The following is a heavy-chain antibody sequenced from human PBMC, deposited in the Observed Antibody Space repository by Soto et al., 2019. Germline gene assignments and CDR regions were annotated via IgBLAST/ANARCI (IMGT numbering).Heavy chain of an antibody. J-gene: IGHJ4*02. CDR1: GYSFTSLD. CDR3: ARGVSAGVDY. D-gene: IGHD1-26*01. CDR2: MQPSTGRT. V-gene: IGHV1-8*01. Sequence: QVQLVQSGAEVREPGASVKVSCKASGYSFTSLDINWVRQTAGQGLEWMGWMQPSTGRTGYAQKFQGRVTMTRDTSITTAYMELTTLTSHDTAFYYCARGVSAGVDYWGQGTLVTVSS.